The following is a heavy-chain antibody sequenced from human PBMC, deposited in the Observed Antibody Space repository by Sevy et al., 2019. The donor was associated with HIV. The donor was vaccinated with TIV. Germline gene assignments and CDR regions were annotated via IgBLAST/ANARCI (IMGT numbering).Heavy chain of an antibody. Sequence: ASLKFSCKASGYTFTGYYMHWVRQAPGQGLEWMGWINLNSGGTDYAQKFQGRVTMTRDTSISTTYMELTRLTSDDTAVYYCARDPDEYSSSLNGMDVWGQGTSVTVSS. CDR3: ARDPDEYSSSLNGMDV. CDR2: INLNSGGT. V-gene: IGHV1-2*02. J-gene: IGHJ6*02. D-gene: IGHD6-6*01. CDR1: GYTFTGYY.